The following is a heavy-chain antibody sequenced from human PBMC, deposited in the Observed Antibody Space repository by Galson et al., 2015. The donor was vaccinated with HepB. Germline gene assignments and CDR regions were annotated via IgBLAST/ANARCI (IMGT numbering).Heavy chain of an antibody. CDR1: GYTFTSYY. J-gene: IGHJ4*02. CDR3: ARERYYDSSGYPSFDY. V-gene: IGHV1-46*01. D-gene: IGHD3-22*01. CDR2: INPSGGST. Sequence: SVKVSCKASGYTFTSYYMHWVRQAPGQGLEWMGIINPSGGSTSYAQKFQGRVTMTRDTSTSTVYMELSSLRSEDTAVYYCARERYYDSSGYPSFDYWGQGTLVAVSP.